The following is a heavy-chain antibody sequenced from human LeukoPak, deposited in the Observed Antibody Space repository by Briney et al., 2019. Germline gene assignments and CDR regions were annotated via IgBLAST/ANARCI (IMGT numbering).Heavy chain of an antibody. V-gene: IGHV1-2*02. J-gene: IGHJ5*02. CDR2: INPNSGGT. CDR3: ARPLDYGDYL. CDR1: GYTFTSYY. D-gene: IGHD4-17*01. Sequence: ASVKVSCTASGYTFTSYYMHWVRQAPGQGLEWIGWINPNSGGTNYAQKFRGRVTMTRDTSISTAYMELSRLRSDDTAVYYCARPLDYGDYLWGQGTLVSVSS.